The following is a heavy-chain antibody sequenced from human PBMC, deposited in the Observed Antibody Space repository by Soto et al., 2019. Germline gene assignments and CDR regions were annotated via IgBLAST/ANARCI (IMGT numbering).Heavy chain of an antibody. Sequence: SVKVSCKASGGTFSSYAISWVRQAPRQGFEWMGGIIPIFGTANYAQKFQGRVTITADESTSTAYMELSSLRSEDTAVYYCARDGATATVYYYYGMDVWGQGTTVTVSS. CDR2: IIPIFGTA. CDR3: ARDGATATVYYYYGMDV. CDR1: GGTFSSYA. D-gene: IGHD2-21*02. J-gene: IGHJ6*02. V-gene: IGHV1-69*13.